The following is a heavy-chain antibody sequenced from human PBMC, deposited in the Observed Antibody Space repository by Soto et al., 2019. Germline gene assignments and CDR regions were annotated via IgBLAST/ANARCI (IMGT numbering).Heavy chain of an antibody. CDR1: GFTFTSSA. D-gene: IGHD3-16*01. J-gene: IGHJ6*02. CDR2: IVVGSGNT. Sequence: SVKVSCKASGFTFTSSAVQWVRQARGQRLEWIGWIVVGSGNTNYAQKFQERVTITRDMSTSTAYMELSSLRSEDTAVYYCAADSGGDPYYYYYGMDVWGQGTTVTVSS. CDR3: AADSGGDPYYYYYGMDV. V-gene: IGHV1-58*01.